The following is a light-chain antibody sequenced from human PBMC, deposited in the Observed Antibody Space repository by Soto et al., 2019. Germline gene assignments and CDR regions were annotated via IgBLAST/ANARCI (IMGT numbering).Light chain of an antibody. J-gene: IGKJ1*01. CDR1: QSVRSN. Sequence: EIVMTQSPVTLSVSPGDRATLSCRASQSVRSNLAWYQQKPGQAPRLLIYGASTRATGIPARFSGSGSGTEFTVTISSLQSEDFAVYYCQQYDTWPRTFGQGTKVDIK. CDR3: QQYDTWPRT. V-gene: IGKV3D-15*01. CDR2: GAS.